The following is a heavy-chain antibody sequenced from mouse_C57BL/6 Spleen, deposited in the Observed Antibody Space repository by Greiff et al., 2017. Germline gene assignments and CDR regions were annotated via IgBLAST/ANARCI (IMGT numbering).Heavy chain of an antibody. CDR1: GFTFSDYG. V-gene: IGHV5-17*01. Sequence: EVKLMESGGGLVKPGGSLKLSCAASGFTFSDYGMHWVRQAPEKGLEWVAYISSGSSTIYYADTVKGRFTISRDNAKNTLFLQMTSLRSEDTAMYYCARAPLYYGNSMDYWGQGTSVTVSS. CDR3: ARAPLYYGNSMDY. J-gene: IGHJ4*01. D-gene: IGHD2-1*01. CDR2: ISSGSSTI.